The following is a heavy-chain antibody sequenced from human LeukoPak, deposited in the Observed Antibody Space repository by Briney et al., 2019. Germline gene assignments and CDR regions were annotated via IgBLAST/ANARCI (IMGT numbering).Heavy chain of an antibody. CDR1: GFSFSGYY. V-gene: IGHV3-11*03. CDR2: ISSSSSYT. Sequence: GGSLRLSCAASGFSFSGYYMSWIRQAPGKGLEWASYISSSSSYTNYADSVKGRFTISRDNAKNSLYLQMNSLRAEDTAVYYCAKSKGNEDSFDYWGQGTLVTVSS. CDR3: AKSKGNEDSFDY. J-gene: IGHJ4*02.